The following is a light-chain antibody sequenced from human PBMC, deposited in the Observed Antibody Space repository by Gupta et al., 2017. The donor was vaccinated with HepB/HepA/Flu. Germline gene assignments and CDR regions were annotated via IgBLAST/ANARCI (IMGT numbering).Light chain of an antibody. CDR1: AFAKQY. CDR2: KDS. J-gene: IGLJ2*01. CDR3: QSGDSSVNDVV. V-gene: IGLV3-25*02. Sequence: SYTLTQPPSVSASPGQTASITGSGDAFAKQYAYWYQQKPGQAPVLVIYKDSERPSGIPERFSGSSSGTTVTLTIRGVQAEEEADYYCQSGDSSVNDVVFGGGTKLTVL.